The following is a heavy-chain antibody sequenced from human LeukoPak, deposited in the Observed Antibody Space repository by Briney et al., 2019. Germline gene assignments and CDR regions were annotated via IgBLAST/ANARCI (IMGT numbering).Heavy chain of an antibody. V-gene: IGHV1-8*01. J-gene: IGHJ5*02. Sequence: GASVKVSCKASGYTFTSYDINWVRQATGQGLEWMGWMNPNSGNTGYAQKFQGRVTMTRDTSISTAYMELSRLRSDDTAVYYCARAWREGYCSSTSCYAAARVPWWFDPWGQGTLVTVSS. D-gene: IGHD2-2*01. CDR3: ARAWREGYCSSTSCYAAARVPWWFDP. CDR1: GYTFTSYD. CDR2: MNPNSGNT.